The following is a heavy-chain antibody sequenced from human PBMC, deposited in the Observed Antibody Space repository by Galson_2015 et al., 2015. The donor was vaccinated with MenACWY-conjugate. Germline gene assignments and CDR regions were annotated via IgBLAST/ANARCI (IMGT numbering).Heavy chain of an antibody. J-gene: IGHJ4*02. D-gene: IGHD6-19*01. Sequence: SLRLSCAAPAFTFSSFEMNWVRQAQGKGLEWVSYISSSGTTIYYSDSVKGRFTISRDNAKNSLYLQMNSLRAEDTAVYYCARLAVPGLNWGQGTLVTVSS. V-gene: IGHV3-48*03. CDR1: AFTFSSFE. CDR2: ISSSGTTI. CDR3: ARLAVPGLN.